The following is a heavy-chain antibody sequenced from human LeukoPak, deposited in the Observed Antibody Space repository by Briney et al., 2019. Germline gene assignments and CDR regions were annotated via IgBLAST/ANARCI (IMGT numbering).Heavy chain of an antibody. D-gene: IGHD3-22*01. Sequence: SETLSLTCAVYGGSFSGYYWSWIRQPPGKGLEWIGEINHSGSTNYNPSLKSRVTISVDTSKNQFSLKLSSVTAADTVVYYCARGVYDSSGYYDYWGQGTLVTVSS. CDR3: ARGVYDSSGYYDY. J-gene: IGHJ4*02. CDR2: INHSGST. V-gene: IGHV4-34*01. CDR1: GGSFSGYY.